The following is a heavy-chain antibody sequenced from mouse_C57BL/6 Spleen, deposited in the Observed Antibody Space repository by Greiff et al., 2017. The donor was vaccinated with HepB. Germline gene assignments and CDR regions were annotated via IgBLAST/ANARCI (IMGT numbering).Heavy chain of an antibody. CDR3: ATSLYYYSMDY. Sequence: VQLQQSDAELVKPGASVKISCKASGYTFTDYTIHWVKQRPEQGLEWIGYIYPRNGSTKYNEKFKGKATLTADKSSSTAYMQLNSLTSEDSAVYFCATSLYYYSMDYWGQGTTVTVSS. CDR2: IYPRNGST. CDR1: GYTFTDYT. V-gene: IGHV1-78*01. D-gene: IGHD6-2*01. J-gene: IGHJ4*01.